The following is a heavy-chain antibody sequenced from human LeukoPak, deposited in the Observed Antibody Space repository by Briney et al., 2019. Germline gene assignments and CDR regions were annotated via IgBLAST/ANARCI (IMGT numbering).Heavy chain of an antibody. J-gene: IGHJ6*02. CDR1: GYSFTSYW. Sequence: GESLKISCKGSGYSFTSYWIGWVRQMPGKGLEWMGIIYPGDSDTGYSPSFQGQVTISADKSISTAYLQWSSLKASDTAMYYCARLGIVVPAARTYGMDVWGQGTTVTVSS. V-gene: IGHV5-51*01. CDR3: ARLGIVVPAARTYGMDV. D-gene: IGHD2-2*01. CDR2: IYPGDSDT.